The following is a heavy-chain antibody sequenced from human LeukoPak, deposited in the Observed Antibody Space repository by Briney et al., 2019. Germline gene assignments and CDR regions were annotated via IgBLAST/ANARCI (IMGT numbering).Heavy chain of an antibody. CDR2: INHSGST. D-gene: IGHD2-2*01. J-gene: IGHJ5*02. Sequence: SETLGLTFADYRGAFSGYYWSWIHHSPRKGLEWIGEINHSGSTNYNPSLKSRVTISVDTSKNQFSLKLSSVTAADTAVYYCARGRIKYQLPYNWFDPWGQGTLVTVSS. CDR1: RGAFSGYY. CDR3: ARGRIKYQLPYNWFDP. V-gene: IGHV4-34*01.